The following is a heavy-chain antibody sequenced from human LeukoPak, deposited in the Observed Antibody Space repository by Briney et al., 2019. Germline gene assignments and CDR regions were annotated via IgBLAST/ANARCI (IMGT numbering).Heavy chain of an antibody. D-gene: IGHD3-10*01. CDR1: GDSMRTRDHY. J-gene: IGHJ4*02. CDR3: ARGGNRFGGFYFDY. Sequence: SQTLSLTCTVSGDSMRTRDHYWAWIRQHTGKGPETISFINHRGTTNHNPSLKNRVAISVDASKNQFSLRLSSMTAAVTAVYFCARGGNRFGGFYFDYWGQGILVTVSS. CDR2: INHRGTT. V-gene: IGHV4-31*03.